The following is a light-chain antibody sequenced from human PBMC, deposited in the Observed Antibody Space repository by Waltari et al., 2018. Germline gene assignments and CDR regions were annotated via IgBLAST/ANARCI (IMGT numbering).Light chain of an antibody. CDR3: MQNIQLPT. Sequence: EIVMTQDPLSLSVTPGQPASMSCKSSQSLLHSDGRARLYWYLQKPGQSPQLLISEVSNRFSGVTERFSGSGSGTDFTLKISWVEAEDVGVYFCMQNIQLPTFGQGTKVEIE. V-gene: IGKV2D-29*02. CDR2: EVS. CDR1: QSLLHSDGRAR. J-gene: IGKJ1*01.